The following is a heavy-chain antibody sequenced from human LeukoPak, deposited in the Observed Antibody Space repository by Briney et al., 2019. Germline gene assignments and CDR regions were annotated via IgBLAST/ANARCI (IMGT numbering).Heavy chain of an antibody. CDR1: GFTFSSYE. V-gene: IGHV3-48*03. J-gene: IGHJ4*02. Sequence: GGSLRLSCAASGFTFSSYEMNWVRQAPGKGLEWVSYISSSGSTIYYADSVKGRFTISRDNAKNSLYLQMNSLRAEDTAVYYCARAQALFDYWGQGTLVTVSS. CDR2: ISSSGSTI. CDR3: ARAQALFDY.